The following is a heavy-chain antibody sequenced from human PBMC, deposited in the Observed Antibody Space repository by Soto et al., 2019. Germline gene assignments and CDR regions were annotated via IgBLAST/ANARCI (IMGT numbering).Heavy chain of an antibody. CDR2: VYDVDGT. CDR1: GLTVSGKKY. Sequence: DVQLVESGGGLIQPGGSVRLSCAASGLTVSGKKYIAWVRQAPGKGLEWVSGVYDVDGTYYADSVKGRFTISRDTSKTIVFLEMNDLRPDDPAVYYCASWLLREHAYDVWGLGTTVTVSS. V-gene: IGHV3-53*01. J-gene: IGHJ3*01. CDR3: ASWLLREHAYDV. D-gene: IGHD1-26*01.